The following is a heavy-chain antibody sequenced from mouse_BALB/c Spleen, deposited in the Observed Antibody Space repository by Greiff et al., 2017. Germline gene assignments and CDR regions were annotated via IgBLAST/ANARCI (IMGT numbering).Heavy chain of an antibody. CDR3: ARSMITTAWFAY. V-gene: IGHV5-12-1*01. Sequence: EVKVVESGGGLVKPGGSLKLSCAASGFAFSSYDMSWVRQTPEKRLEWVAYISSGGGSTYYPDTVKGRFTISRDNAKNTLYLQMSSLKSEDTAMYYCARSMITTAWFAYWGQGTLVTVSA. J-gene: IGHJ3*01. CDR1: GFAFSSYD. CDR2: ISSGGGST. D-gene: IGHD2-4*01.